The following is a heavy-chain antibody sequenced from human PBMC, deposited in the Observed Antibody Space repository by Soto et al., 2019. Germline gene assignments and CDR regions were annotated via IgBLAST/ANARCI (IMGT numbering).Heavy chain of an antibody. V-gene: IGHV3-72*01. CDR3: ARFKGLMGWNKRGYFDY. CDR2: TRNKANSYTT. CDR1: GFTFSDHY. J-gene: IGHJ4*02. Sequence: EVQLVESGGGLVQPGGSLRLSCAASGFTFSDHYMDWVRQAPGKGLEWVGRTRNKANSYTTEYAASVKGRFTISRDDSKNSLYLQMNSLKTEDTAVYYCARFKGLMGWNKRGYFDYWGQGTLVTVSS. D-gene: IGHD1-1*01.